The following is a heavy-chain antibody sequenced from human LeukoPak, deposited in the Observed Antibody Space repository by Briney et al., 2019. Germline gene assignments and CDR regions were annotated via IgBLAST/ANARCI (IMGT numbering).Heavy chain of an antibody. CDR3: ARDVGGAGSF. V-gene: IGHV3-74*01. Sequence: GGSLRLSCAASGYSFSSYWMHWVRQVPGKDLVWVSRIDNYGRTTDYADSVKGRLTISRDNVQNTLYLQMNSLNAEDTAVYYCARDVGGAGSFWGQGTLVTVSS. D-gene: IGHD3-10*01. J-gene: IGHJ4*02. CDR2: IDNYGRTT. CDR1: GYSFSSYW.